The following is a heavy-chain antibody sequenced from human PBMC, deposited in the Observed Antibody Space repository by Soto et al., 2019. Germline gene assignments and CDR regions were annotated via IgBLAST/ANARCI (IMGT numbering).Heavy chain of an antibody. CDR3: AGLDYSNLGSNYYYYMDV. V-gene: IGHV4-39*01. J-gene: IGHJ6*03. Sequence: SETLSLTCTVSGGSIRSSRYYWGWIRQPPGKGLEFIGTIYFTGRTFNNPSLKSQINIYVDTAKNQFSLNLNSVTAADTAVYYCAGLDYSNLGSNYYYYMDVWGRGTTVTVSS. D-gene: IGHD4-4*01. CDR2: IYFTGRT. CDR1: GGSIRSSRYY.